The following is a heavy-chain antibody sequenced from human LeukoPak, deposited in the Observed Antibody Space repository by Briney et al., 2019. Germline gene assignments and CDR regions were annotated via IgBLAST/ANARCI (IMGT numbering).Heavy chain of an antibody. CDR3: ARCGSGSYVLDY. V-gene: IGHV1-46*01. CDR2: INPIDGVI. J-gene: IGHJ4*02. CDR1: GYTFTRSY. D-gene: IGHD3-10*01. Sequence: ASVKVSSKASGYTFTRSYMRSGRQAPGQGVEWMGIINPIDGVIDYAQKFQDRVTMSRDTSTSTVYMELSSLRSEDTAVYYWARCGSGSYVLDYWGRGTLVTVSS.